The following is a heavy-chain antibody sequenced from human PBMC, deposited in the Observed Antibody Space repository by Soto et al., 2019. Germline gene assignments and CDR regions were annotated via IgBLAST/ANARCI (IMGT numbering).Heavy chain of an antibody. V-gene: IGHV4-59*01. Sequence: SETLSLTCTVSGDSISTFYWGWMRQSPGKELEWIGYVYYTRSTNYNPSLKSRVTISVDRSKNQFSLKLTSANAADTAVSYCARGRTVRNYAADSSDYFYFFDYWGQGTQVTVSS. J-gene: IGHJ4*02. CDR3: ARGRTVRNYAADSSDYFYFFDY. CDR2: VYYTRST. D-gene: IGHD3-22*01. CDR1: GDSISTFY.